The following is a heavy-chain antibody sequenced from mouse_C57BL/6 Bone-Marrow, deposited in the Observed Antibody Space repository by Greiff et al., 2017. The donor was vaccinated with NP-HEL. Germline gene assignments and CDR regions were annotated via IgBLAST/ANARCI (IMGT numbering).Heavy chain of an antibody. D-gene: IGHD1-1*01. CDR3: ARDYYGSSWGPFDY. V-gene: IGHV5-6*01. CDR1: GFTFSSYG. J-gene: IGHJ2*01. Sequence: EVKLMESGGDLVKPGGSLKLSCAASGFTFSSYGMSWVRQTPDKRLEWVATISSGGSYTYYPDSVKGRFTISRDNAKNTLYLQMSSLKSEDTAMYYCARDYYGSSWGPFDYWGQGTTLTVSS. CDR2: ISSGGSYT.